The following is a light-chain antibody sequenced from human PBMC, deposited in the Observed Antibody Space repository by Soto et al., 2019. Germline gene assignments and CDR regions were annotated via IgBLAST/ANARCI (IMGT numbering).Light chain of an antibody. CDR3: SSYAGSNTYV. J-gene: IGLJ1*01. V-gene: IGLV2-8*01. Sequence: QSALTQPASVSGSPGQSITISCTGTSSDVGGFNYVSWYQHHPGKAPKLMIYEVNKRPSGVPDRFSGSKSGNTASLTVSGLQAEDEADYYCSSYAGSNTYVFGTGTKVTVL. CDR1: SSDVGGFNY. CDR2: EVN.